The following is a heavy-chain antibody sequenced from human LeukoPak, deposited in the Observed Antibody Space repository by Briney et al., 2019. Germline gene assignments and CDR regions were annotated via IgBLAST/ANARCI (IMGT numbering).Heavy chain of an antibody. J-gene: IGHJ4*02. V-gene: IGHV3-72*01. CDR3: ARVVDYYFDY. Sequence: PGGSLRLSXAASGLTFSDHYMDWVRQAPGKGLEWVGRIRNKANSYTTEYAAYVKGRFTISRDDSKNSLYLQMNSLKTEDTAVYYCARVVDYYFDYWGQGTLVTVSS. D-gene: IGHD6-6*01. CDR2: IRNKANSYTT. CDR1: GLTFSDHY.